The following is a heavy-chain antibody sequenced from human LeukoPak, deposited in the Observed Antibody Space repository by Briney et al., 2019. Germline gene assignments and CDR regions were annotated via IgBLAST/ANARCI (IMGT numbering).Heavy chain of an antibody. CDR1: GFTFKNFV. J-gene: IGHJ4*02. V-gene: IGHV3-23*01. CDR3: AKVEGASKASVY. D-gene: IGHD1-1*01. CDR2: ISGNTGAT. Sequence: GGSLRLSCAASGFTFKNFVMTWVRQAPGQGLDWVSAISGNTGATYYADSVKGRFTISRDNSKNTLYLQMNSLRAEDTAVYYCAKVEGASKASVYWGQGALVTVSS.